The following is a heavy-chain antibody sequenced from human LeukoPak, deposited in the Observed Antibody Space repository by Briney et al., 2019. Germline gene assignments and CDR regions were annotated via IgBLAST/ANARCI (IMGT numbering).Heavy chain of an antibody. Sequence: SETLSLTCTVSGGSISSYYWSWIRQPPGKGLEWIGYIYTSGSTNYNPSLKSRVTISVDTSKNQFSLKLSSVTAADTAVYYCAGNNYDILTGYYTYHYYYYMDVWGKGTTVTVSS. V-gene: IGHV4-4*09. J-gene: IGHJ6*03. CDR1: GGSISSYY. D-gene: IGHD3-9*01. CDR2: IYTSGST. CDR3: AGNNYDILTGYYTYHYYYYMDV.